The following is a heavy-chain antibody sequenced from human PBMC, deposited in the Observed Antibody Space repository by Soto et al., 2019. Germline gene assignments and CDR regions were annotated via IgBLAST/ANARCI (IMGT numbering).Heavy chain of an antibody. CDR2: ISGSGGST. CDR3: AARESIAVAGSKGAFDI. Sequence: GGSLRLSCAASGFTFSSYAMSWVRQAPGKGLEWVSAISGSGGSTYYADSVKGRFTISRDNSKNTLYLQMNSLRAEDTAVYYCAARESIAVAGSKGAFDIWGQGTMVTVSS. D-gene: IGHD6-19*01. J-gene: IGHJ3*02. V-gene: IGHV3-23*01. CDR1: GFTFSSYA.